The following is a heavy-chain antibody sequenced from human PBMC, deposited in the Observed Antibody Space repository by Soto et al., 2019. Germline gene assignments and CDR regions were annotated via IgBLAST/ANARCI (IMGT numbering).Heavy chain of an antibody. V-gene: IGHV4-4*02. CDR2: IYDSGGT. J-gene: IGHJ4*02. CDR3: ARHGGKFFDY. Sequence: QVQLQESGPGLVKPSGTLSLTCAVSGGSLSSGNWWSWVRQSPGKGLGWIGQIYDSGGTSYNPSLKSRVTISVDKSKNQLSLNLRYMAAADTAVYYCARHGGKFFDYWGQGTLVTVSS. CDR1: GGSLSSGNW.